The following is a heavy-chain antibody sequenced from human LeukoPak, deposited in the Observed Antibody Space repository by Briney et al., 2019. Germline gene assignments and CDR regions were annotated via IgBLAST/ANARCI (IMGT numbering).Heavy chain of an antibody. Sequence: ASVKVSCKASGYTFTSYDINWVRQATGQGLEWMGWMNPNSGNTGYAQKFQGRVTMTRNTSISTAYMELSSLRSEDAAVYYCARDGDGYNSAGYWGQGTLVTVSS. CDR3: ARDGDGYNSAGY. J-gene: IGHJ4*02. D-gene: IGHD5-24*01. V-gene: IGHV1-8*01. CDR1: GYTFTSYD. CDR2: MNPNSGNT.